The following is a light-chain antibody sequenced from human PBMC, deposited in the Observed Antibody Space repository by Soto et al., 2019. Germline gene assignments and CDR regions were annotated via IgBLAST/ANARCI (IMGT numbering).Light chain of an antibody. Sequence: EILLTQSPGTLSLSPGERATLSCRASQSVSSSYLAWYQQKFGQAPRLLIYGASSRTTGIPDRFSGSGSGTAFTLPISRLEPEDFAVYYCQQYGSSSWTFRQGTKVEIK. CDR3: QQYGSSSWT. J-gene: IGKJ1*01. CDR2: GAS. CDR1: QSVSSSY. V-gene: IGKV3-20*01.